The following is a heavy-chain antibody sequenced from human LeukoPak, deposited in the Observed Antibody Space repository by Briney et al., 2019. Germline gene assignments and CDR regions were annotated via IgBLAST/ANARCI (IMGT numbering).Heavy chain of an antibody. J-gene: IGHJ4*02. V-gene: IGHV1-69*13. D-gene: IGHD5-12*01. CDR1: GGTFSRYA. Sequence: ASVKVSCKASGGTFSRYAISWVRQAPGQGLEWMGGIIPIFGTANYAQKFQGRVTIIADESTSTAYVELSSLRSEDTAVYYCARADLSGYDSGAFDYWGQGTLVTVSS. CDR2: IIPIFGTA. CDR3: ARADLSGYDSGAFDY.